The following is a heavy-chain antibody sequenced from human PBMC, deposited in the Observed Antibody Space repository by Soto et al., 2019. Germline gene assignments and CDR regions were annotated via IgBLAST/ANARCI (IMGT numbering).Heavy chain of an antibody. V-gene: IGHV3-30-3*01. D-gene: IGHD3-3*02. CDR2: ISDDGSNK. J-gene: IGHJ4*01. CDR3: ARDFHFRNYSNYLYY. Sequence: GGSLRLSCAASGFTFSSYAMHWVRQAPGKGLEWVAVISDDGSNKYYADSVKGRFTISRDNSKNTLYLQMNSLRAEDAAVYYCARDFHFRNYSNYLYYWVHGT. CDR1: GFTFSSYA.